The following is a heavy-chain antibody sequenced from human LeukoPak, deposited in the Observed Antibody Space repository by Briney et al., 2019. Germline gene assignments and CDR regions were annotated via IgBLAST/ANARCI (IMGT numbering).Heavy chain of an antibody. V-gene: IGHV3-74*01. J-gene: IGHJ4*02. CDR3: ARASSGWSPFDY. CDR2: INSDGSST. Sequence: GGSLRLSCAASGFTFSSYWMHWVRQAPGKGLVWVSRINSDGSSTSYADSVKGRFTISRDNARNTLYLQMNSLRAEDTAVYYCARASSGWSPFDYWGQGTLVTVSS. CDR1: GFTFSSYW. D-gene: IGHD6-19*01.